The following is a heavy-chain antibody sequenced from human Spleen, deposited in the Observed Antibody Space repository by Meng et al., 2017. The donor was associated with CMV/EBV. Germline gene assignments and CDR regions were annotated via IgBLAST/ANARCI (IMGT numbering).Heavy chain of an antibody. CDR1: GGSISSYY. CDR2: IYYSGST. D-gene: IGHD6-13*01. V-gene: IGHV4-59*01. J-gene: IGHJ4*02. Sequence: ESLKISCTVSGGSISSYYWSWIRQPPGKGLEWIGCIYYSGSTNYNPSLKSRVTISVDTSKNQFSLKLSSVTAADTAVYYCASGSSWYQVPDYWGQGTLVTVSS. CDR3: ASGSSWYQVPDY.